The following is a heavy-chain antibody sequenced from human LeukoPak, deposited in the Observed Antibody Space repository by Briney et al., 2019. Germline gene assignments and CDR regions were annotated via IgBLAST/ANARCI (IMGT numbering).Heavy chain of an antibody. J-gene: IGHJ4*02. Sequence: PGGSLRLSCAASGFTVSSNYMSWVRQAPGKGLEWVSAIYSGGSTYYADSVKGRFTISRDNSKNTLYLQMNSLRAEDTAVYYCAKFSSLSTIDYWGQGTLVTVSS. D-gene: IGHD2-2*01. CDR3: AKFSSLSTIDY. CDR2: IYSGGST. V-gene: IGHV3-53*01. CDR1: GFTVSSNY.